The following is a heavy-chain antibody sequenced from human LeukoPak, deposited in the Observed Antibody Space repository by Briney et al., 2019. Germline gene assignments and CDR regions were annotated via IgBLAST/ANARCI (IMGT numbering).Heavy chain of an antibody. CDR2: INPSGGGT. Sequence: ASVKVSCKASGYTFTSYYMHWVRQAPGQGLEWMGIINPSGGGTSYAQKFQGRVTMTRDTSTSTVYMELSSLRSEDTAVYYCARDPNYDFWSGSHPRFDPWGQGTLVTVSS. CDR1: GYTFTSYY. J-gene: IGHJ5*02. D-gene: IGHD3-3*01. CDR3: ARDPNYDFWSGSHPRFDP. V-gene: IGHV1-46*01.